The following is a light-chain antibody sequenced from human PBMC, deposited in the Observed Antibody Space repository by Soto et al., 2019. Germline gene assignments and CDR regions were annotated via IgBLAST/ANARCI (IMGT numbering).Light chain of an antibody. CDR1: GSNIGSNI. CDR2: SNH. J-gene: IGLJ2*01. Sequence: QLVLTQPPSMSGTPGQRVTISCSGSGSNIGSNIVNWYQQLPGTAPKLLIYSNHQRPSGVPDRFTGSKSGTSASLAISGLQSDDEADYYCAAWDDSLHGVVFGGGTQLTVL. V-gene: IGLV1-44*01. CDR3: AAWDDSLHGVV.